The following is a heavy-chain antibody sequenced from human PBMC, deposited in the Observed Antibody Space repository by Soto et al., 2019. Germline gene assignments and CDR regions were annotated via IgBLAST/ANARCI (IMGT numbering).Heavy chain of an antibody. J-gene: IGHJ5*02. D-gene: IGHD3-9*01. CDR1: GFTFSDCD. V-gene: IGHV3-30-3*01. Sequence: GGSLRLSCAVSGFTFSDCDMHWVRQAPGKGLEWVVVISYDGSSKYYADSVKGRFTISRDNSKNTLYLQMSSLRAEDTAMYYCARELLLRYFDWSPSYNWFDPWGQGTLVTVSS. CDR2: ISYDGSSK. CDR3: ARELLLRYFDWSPSYNWFDP.